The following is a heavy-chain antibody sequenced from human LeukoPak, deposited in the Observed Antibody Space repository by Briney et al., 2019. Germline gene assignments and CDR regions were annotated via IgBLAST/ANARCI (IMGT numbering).Heavy chain of an antibody. V-gene: IGHV3-21*01. CDR2: ISSSSSYI. CDR3: ARAADTAMVFDY. Sequence: GGSLRLSCAASGFTFSSYSMNWVRQAPGKGLEWVSSISSSSSYIYYADSVKGRFTISRDNAKNSLYPQMNSLRAEDTAVYYCARAADTAMVFDYWGQGTLVTVSS. D-gene: IGHD5-18*01. CDR1: GFTFSSYS. J-gene: IGHJ4*02.